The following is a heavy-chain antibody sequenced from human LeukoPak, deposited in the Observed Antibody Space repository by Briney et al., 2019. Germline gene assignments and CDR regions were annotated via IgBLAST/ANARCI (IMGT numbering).Heavy chain of an antibody. CDR1: GFTFSSYA. CDR3: AKSLTVQSGRYQLLEGEDAFDI. J-gene: IGHJ3*02. D-gene: IGHD2-2*01. CDR2: ISGSGGST. V-gene: IGHV3-23*01. Sequence: GGSLRLSCAASGFTFSSYAMSWVRQAPGKGLEWVSAISGSGGSTYYADSAKGRFTISRDNSKNTLYLQMNSLRAEDTAVYYCAKSLTVQSGRYQLLEGEDAFDIWGQGTMVTVSS.